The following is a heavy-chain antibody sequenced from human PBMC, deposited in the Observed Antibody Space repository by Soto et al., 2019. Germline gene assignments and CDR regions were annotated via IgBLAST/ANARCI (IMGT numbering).Heavy chain of an antibody. J-gene: IGHJ4*02. D-gene: IGHD3-16*01. CDR1: GFSFRRYG. CDR2: ISFDGTNT. Sequence: QVQLVESGGRVVQPGRSLRLSCAASGFSFRRYGIHWVRQAPGKGLEWVAVISFDGTNTHFSDSVKGRFTISRDNSKNTVFLQMNSLRPEDTAVYYCAKEASGWGTGFDYWGQGTLVTVSS. CDR3: AKEASGWGTGFDY. V-gene: IGHV3-30*18.